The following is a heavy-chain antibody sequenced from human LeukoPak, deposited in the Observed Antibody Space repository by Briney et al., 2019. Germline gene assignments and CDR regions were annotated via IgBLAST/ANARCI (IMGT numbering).Heavy chain of an antibody. V-gene: IGHV4-30-2*04. D-gene: IGHD5-24*01. CDR1: TFGDYA. J-gene: IGHJ4*02. CDR2: TSHYGNA. Sequence: TFGDYAMSWIRQSPGKGLEWIGYTSHYGNAYYNPSLSSRVSLSVDTSKNQVSLKITSVTAADTAIYYCARDGYNSAPFDFWGPGTLVTVSS. CDR3: ARDGYNSAPFDF.